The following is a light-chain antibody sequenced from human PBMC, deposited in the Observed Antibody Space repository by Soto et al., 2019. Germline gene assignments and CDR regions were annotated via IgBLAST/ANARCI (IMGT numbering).Light chain of an antibody. CDR1: SSDVGGYNY. V-gene: IGLV2-14*01. CDR2: EVS. J-gene: IGLJ1*01. Sequence: QSVLTQPASVSGSPGQSITISCTGTSSDVGGYNYVSRYQQHPGKAPKLMIYEVSNRPSGVSNRFSGSKSGNTASLTISGLQAEDEADYYCSSYTSSSRVFGTGTKVTVL. CDR3: SSYTSSSRV.